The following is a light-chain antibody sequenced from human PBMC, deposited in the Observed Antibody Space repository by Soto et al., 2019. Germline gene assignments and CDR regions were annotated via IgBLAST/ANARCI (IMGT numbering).Light chain of an antibody. Sequence: DIQMTQSPSSLSASVGDRVTITCRASQGIRHYLAWYQQKPGKVPRLLIYEASNLQSGVPSRFRGGGSGTEFTLTISSLQPDDFATYYCQQYGTSSRTFGQGTKVDIK. CDR3: QQYGTSSRT. CDR2: EAS. CDR1: QGIRHY. J-gene: IGKJ1*01. V-gene: IGKV1-27*01.